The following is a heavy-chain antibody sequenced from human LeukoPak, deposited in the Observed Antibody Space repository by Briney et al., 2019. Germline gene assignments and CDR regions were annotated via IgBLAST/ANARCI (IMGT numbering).Heavy chain of an antibody. D-gene: IGHD6-19*01. V-gene: IGHV4-59*01. CDR1: GGSISSYS. CDR3: AAQGRYSSGWRADY. J-gene: IGHJ4*02. CDR2: IYYSGST. Sequence: SETLSLTCTVSGGSISSYSWSWIRQPPGKGLEWIGYIYYSGSTNYNPSLKSRATISVDTSKKQFSLKLSSVTAADTAVYYCAAQGRYSSGWRADYWGQGTLVTVSS.